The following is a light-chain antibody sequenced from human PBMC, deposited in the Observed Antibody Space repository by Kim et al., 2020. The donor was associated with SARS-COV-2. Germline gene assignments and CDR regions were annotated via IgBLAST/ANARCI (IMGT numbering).Light chain of an antibody. Sequence: EIVLTQSPGTLSLSPGERATLSCRASQSLSSSYLAWYQQKPGQAPRLLIYGTSTRATGIPDRFSGSGSGTDFTLTISRLEPEDFAVYYCQQYGSSPRYTVGQGTKLEI. CDR1: QSLSSSY. CDR3: QQYGSSPRYT. V-gene: IGKV3-20*01. J-gene: IGKJ2*01. CDR2: GTS.